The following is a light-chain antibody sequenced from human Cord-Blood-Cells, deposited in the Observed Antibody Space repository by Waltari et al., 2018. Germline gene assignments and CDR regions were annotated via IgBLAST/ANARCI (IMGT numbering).Light chain of an antibody. CDR1: SSDVGGYHY. V-gene: IGLV2-14*01. J-gene: IGLJ1*01. CDR3: SSYTSSSTYV. CDR2: DVS. Sequence: QSALTQPASMSGSPGQSITISCTGTSSDVGGYHYVSWYQQHPGKAPKLMIYDVSKRPSGVSNRFSGSKSGNTASLTISGLQAEDEADYYCSSYTSSSTYVFGTGTKVTVL.